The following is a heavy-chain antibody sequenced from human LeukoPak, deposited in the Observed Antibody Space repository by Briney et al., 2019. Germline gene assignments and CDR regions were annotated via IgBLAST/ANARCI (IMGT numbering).Heavy chain of an antibody. Sequence: GGSLRLSCATSGFTFSSYAMSWVRQAPGKGLEWVSAISGSGGSTYYADSVKGRFTISRDNSKNTLYLQMNSLRAEDTAIYYCAKESSGGWYFDYWGQGTLVTVSS. J-gene: IGHJ4*02. V-gene: IGHV3-23*01. CDR3: AKESSGGWYFDY. CDR2: ISGSGGST. D-gene: IGHD6-19*01. CDR1: GFTFSSYA.